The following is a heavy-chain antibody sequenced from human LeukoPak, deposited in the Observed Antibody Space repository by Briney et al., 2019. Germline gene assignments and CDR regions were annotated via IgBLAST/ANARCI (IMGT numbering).Heavy chain of an antibody. CDR2: IYSGGST. J-gene: IGHJ5*02. CDR1: GFTVSSNY. Sequence: GGSLRLSCAASGFTVSSNYMSWVRQAPGKGLEWLSVIYSGGSTYYADSVKGRFTISRDNSKNTVYLQVNSLRAEDTAVYYCARGGLVLLWFGELGIDWFDPWGQGTLVTVSS. V-gene: IGHV3-53*01. CDR3: ARGGLVLLWFGELGIDWFDP. D-gene: IGHD3-10*01.